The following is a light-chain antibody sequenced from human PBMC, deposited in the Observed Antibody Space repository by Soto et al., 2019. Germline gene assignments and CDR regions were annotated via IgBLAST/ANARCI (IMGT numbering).Light chain of an antibody. J-gene: IGKJ4*01. CDR3: QQYNNWPLT. CDR2: GAS. Sequence: EMVMTQSPATLSVSPGERATLSCRASQSVGSNLAWYQQKPGQSPRLLIYGASTRAAGIPARFSGSGSGTEFALTISILQSEDFAAYYCQQYNNWPLTFGGGTKVEIK. V-gene: IGKV3-15*01. CDR1: QSVGSN.